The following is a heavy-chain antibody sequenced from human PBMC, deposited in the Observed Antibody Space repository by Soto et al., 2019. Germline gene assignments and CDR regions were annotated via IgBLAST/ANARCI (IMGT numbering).Heavy chain of an antibody. Sequence: QVQLQESGPGLVKPSETLSLTRTVSGGSISSYYWSWIRQPPGKGLEWIGYIYYSGSTNYNPSLKSRVTISVDTSKNQFSLKLSSVTAADTAVYYCARRPPSAYGMDVWGQGTTVTVSS. CDR1: GGSISSYY. CDR2: IYYSGST. V-gene: IGHV4-59*08. D-gene: IGHD2-2*01. J-gene: IGHJ6*02. CDR3: ARRPPSAYGMDV.